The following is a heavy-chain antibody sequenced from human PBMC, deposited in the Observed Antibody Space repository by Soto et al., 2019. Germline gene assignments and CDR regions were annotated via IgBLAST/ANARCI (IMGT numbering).Heavy chain of an antibody. D-gene: IGHD1-26*01. CDR2: ISWNSGSI. J-gene: IGHJ6*02. Sequence: EVQLVESGGGLVQPGRSLRLSCAASGFTFDDYAMHWVRQAPGKGLEWVSGISWNSGSIGYADSVKGRFTISRDNAKNPLYLQMNSLRAEDTALYYCAKGLGATHWYYYGMDVWGQGTTVTVSS. CDR1: GFTFDDYA. V-gene: IGHV3-9*01. CDR3: AKGLGATHWYYYGMDV.